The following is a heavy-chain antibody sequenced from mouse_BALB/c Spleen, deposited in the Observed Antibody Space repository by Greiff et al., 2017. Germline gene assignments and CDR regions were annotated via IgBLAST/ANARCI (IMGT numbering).Heavy chain of an antibody. Sequence: EVKLQESGPGLVKPSQSLSLTCSVTGYSITSGYYWNWIRQFPGNKLEWMGYISYDGSNNYNPSLKNRISITRDTSKNQFFLKLNSVTTEDTATYYCARAPYGNSAWFAYWGQGTLVTVSA. CDR2: ISYDGSN. CDR3: ARAPYGNSAWFAY. V-gene: IGHV3-6*02. CDR1: GYSITSGYY. J-gene: IGHJ3*01. D-gene: IGHD2-1*01.